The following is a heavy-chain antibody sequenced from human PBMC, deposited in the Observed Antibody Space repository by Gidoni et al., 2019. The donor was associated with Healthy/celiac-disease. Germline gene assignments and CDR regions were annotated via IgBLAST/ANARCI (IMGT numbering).Heavy chain of an antibody. D-gene: IGHD2-21*01. CDR3: AKDGTNIVVGLAVAGHNGMDV. CDR1: GFTFSSYA. J-gene: IGHJ6*02. V-gene: IGHV3-23*01. CDR2: ISGSGGST. Sequence: EVQLLESGGGLVQPGGSLRLSCAASGFTFSSYAMSWVRQAPGKGLEWVSAISGSGGSTYYADSVKGRFTISRDNSKNTLYLQMNSLRAEDTAVYYCAKDGTNIVVGLAVAGHNGMDVWGQGTTVTVSS.